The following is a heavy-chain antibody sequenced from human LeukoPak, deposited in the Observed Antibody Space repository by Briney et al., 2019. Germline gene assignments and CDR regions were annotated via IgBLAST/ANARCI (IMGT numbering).Heavy chain of an antibody. V-gene: IGHV1-2*02. J-gene: IGHJ5*02. CDR1: GYTFTGYY. CDR3: ARDRYYYDSSGPFDP. Sequence: ASVKVSCTASGYTFTGYYMHWVRQAPGQGLEWMGWINPNSGGTNYAQKFQGRVTMTRDTSISTAYMELSRLRSDDTAVYYCARDRYYYDSSGPFDPWGQGTLVTVPS. D-gene: IGHD3-22*01. CDR2: INPNSGGT.